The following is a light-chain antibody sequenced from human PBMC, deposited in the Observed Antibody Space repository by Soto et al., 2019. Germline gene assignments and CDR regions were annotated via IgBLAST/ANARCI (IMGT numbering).Light chain of an antibody. CDR2: GAS. Sequence: EVVLTQSPATLSVSAGGTVTLSCRASQSVRTNVAWYQQIPGQAPRLLVYGASTRATGVPARFTGSGSGIEFSLTISGLLSEDSAFYYCQQYFNWPLTWTFGPGTKVQIK. CDR3: QQYFNWPLTWT. V-gene: IGKV3-15*01. J-gene: IGKJ1*01. CDR1: QSVRTN.